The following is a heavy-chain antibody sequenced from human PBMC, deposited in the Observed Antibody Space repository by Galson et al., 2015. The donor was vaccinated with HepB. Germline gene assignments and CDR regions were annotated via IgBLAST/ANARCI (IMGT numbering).Heavy chain of an antibody. J-gene: IGHJ4*02. D-gene: IGHD3-22*01. CDR2: IRSKAYGGTT. CDR3: TRDRADHYYDSSGYYDY. Sequence: SLRLSCAASGFTFGDYAMSWFRQAPGKGLEWVGFIRSKAYGGTTEYAASVKGRFTISRDDSKSIAYLQMNSLKTEDTAVYYCTRDRADHYYDSSGYYDYWGQGTLVTVSS. CDR1: GFTFGDYA. V-gene: IGHV3-49*03.